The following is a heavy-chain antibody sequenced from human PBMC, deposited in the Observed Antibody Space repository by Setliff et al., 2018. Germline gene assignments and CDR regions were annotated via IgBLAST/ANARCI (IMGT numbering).Heavy chain of an antibody. CDR3: ARVLVLGYNWFDP. J-gene: IGHJ5*02. CDR2: ISHSGNT. V-gene: IGHV4-39*01. CDR1: GGSISSSSYY. D-gene: IGHD3-10*01. Sequence: SETLSLTCTVSGGSISSSSYYWGWIRQTPEKGLEWIGEISHSGNTNYNPSFKSRVTISIDTSKNQFSLKVNSVTAADTAVYFCARVLVLGYNWFDPWGQGTLVTVSS.